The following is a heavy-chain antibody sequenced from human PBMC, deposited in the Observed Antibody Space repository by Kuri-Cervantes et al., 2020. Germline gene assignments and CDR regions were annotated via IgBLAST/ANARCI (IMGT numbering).Heavy chain of an antibody. CDR3: AREVDTAMFFNGMDV. CDR2: INPNSGGT. J-gene: IGHJ6*02. CDR1: GYTFTGHY. D-gene: IGHD5-18*01. V-gene: IGHV1-2*02. Sequence: ASVKVSCKASGYTFTGHYMHWVRQAPGQGLEWMGWINPNSGGTNYAQKFQGRVTMTRDTSISTAYMELSRLRSDDTAVYYCAREVDTAMFFNGMDVWGQGTTVTVSS.